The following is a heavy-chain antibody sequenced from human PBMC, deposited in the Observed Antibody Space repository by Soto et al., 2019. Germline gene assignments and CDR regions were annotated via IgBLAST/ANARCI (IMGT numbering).Heavy chain of an antibody. Sequence: EVQLVESGGDLVQPGGSLRLSCAASGFSFGSSWMTWVRQAPGKGLEWVANIKKDGSKINYLDSVRGRFTVSRDNAKHSLCLERNSRRAEDTALYYCARDVSPGSSSLYLDAFDIWGQGTKGTVSS. J-gene: IGHJ3*02. V-gene: IGHV3-7*05. CDR2: IKKDGSKI. CDR3: ARDVSPGSSSLYLDAFDI. D-gene: IGHD6-13*01. CDR1: GFSFGSSW.